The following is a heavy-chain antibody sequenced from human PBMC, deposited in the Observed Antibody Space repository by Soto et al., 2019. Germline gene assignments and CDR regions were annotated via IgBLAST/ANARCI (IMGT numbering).Heavy chain of an antibody. CDR1: GFTFSSYS. D-gene: IGHD3-22*01. CDR2: ISSSSSYI. J-gene: IGHJ5*02. CDR3: ARDRYYYDSSGYYAWFDP. Sequence: EVQLVESGGGLAKPGGSLRLSCAASGFTFSSYSMNWVRQAPGKGLEWVSSISSSSSYIYYADSVKGRFTISRDNAKNSLYLQMNSLRAEDTAVYYCARDRYYYDSSGYYAWFDPWGQGTLVTVSS. V-gene: IGHV3-21*01.